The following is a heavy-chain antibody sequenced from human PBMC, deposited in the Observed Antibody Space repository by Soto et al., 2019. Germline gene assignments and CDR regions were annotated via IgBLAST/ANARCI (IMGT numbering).Heavy chain of an antibody. CDR1: GFTFSSYW. Sequence: GGSLRLSCAASGFTFSSYWMHWVRQAPGKGLVWVSRINSDGSSTSYSDSVKGRFTISRDNAKNTLYLQMNSLRAEDTAVYYCARERLVETIFGFSYYYGMDVWGQGTTVTVSS. J-gene: IGHJ6*02. V-gene: IGHV3-74*01. CDR3: ARERLVETIFGFSYYYGMDV. D-gene: IGHD3-3*01. CDR2: INSDGSST.